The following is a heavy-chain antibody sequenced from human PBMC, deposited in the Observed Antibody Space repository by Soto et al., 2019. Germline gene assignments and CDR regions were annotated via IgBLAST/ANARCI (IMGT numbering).Heavy chain of an antibody. CDR3: ARSCQDCSGGSWHGYFQH. CDR2: IYSGGST. Sequence: PGGSLRLSCAASGFTVSSNYMSWVRQAPGKGLEWVSVIYSGGSTYYADSVKGRFTISRDNSKNTLYLQMNSLRAEDTAVYYCARSCQDCSGGSWHGYFQHWGQGTLVTVSS. J-gene: IGHJ1*01. CDR1: GFTVSSNY. V-gene: IGHV3-53*01. D-gene: IGHD2-15*01.